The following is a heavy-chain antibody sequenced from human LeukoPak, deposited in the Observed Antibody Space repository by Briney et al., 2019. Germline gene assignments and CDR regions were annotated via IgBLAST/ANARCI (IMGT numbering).Heavy chain of an antibody. Sequence: GSSVKVSCKASGGTFSSYAISWVRQAPGQGLEWMGGIIPIFGTANYAQKFQGRVTITTDESTSTAYMELRSLRSDDTAVYYCARGEYSSSWELFDYWGQGTLVTVSS. D-gene: IGHD6-13*01. CDR2: IIPIFGTA. CDR1: GGTFSSYA. CDR3: ARGEYSSSWELFDY. V-gene: IGHV1-69*05. J-gene: IGHJ4*02.